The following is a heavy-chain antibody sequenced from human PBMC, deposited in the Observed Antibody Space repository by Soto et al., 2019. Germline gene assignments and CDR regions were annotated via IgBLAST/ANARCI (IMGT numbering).Heavy chain of an antibody. Sequence: GGSLRLSCAASGFTFSSYSMNWVRQAPGKGLEWVSSISSSSSYIYYADSVKGRFTISRDNAKNSLYLKMNSLRAEDTAVYYCASGLWDIVVVPAAEYYYYMDVWGKGTTVTVSS. J-gene: IGHJ6*03. D-gene: IGHD2-2*01. V-gene: IGHV3-21*01. CDR3: ASGLWDIVVVPAAEYYYYMDV. CDR2: ISSSSSYI. CDR1: GFTFSSYS.